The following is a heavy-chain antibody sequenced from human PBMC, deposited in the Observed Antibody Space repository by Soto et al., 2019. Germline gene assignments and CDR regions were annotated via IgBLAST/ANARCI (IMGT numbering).Heavy chain of an antibody. D-gene: IGHD1-26*01. Sequence: GGSLRLSCAASGFTFSSYSMNWVRQAPGKGLEWVSYISSSSSTIYYADSVKGRFTISRDNAKNSLYLQMNSLRDEDTAVYYCASTVVGADDVKVWRPAVWGQGTTVTVSS. CDR3: ASTVVGADDVKVWRPAV. V-gene: IGHV3-48*02. CDR2: ISSSSSTI. CDR1: GFTFSSYS. J-gene: IGHJ6*02.